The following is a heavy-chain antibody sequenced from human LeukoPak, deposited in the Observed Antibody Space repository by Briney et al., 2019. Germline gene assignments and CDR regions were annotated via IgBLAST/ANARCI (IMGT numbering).Heavy chain of an antibody. CDR3: ARGEYYDFWSGPYDY. J-gene: IGHJ4*02. V-gene: IGHV3-21*01. CDR1: GFTFSSYS. D-gene: IGHD3-3*01. Sequence: PGGSLRLSCAASGFTFSSYSMSWVRQAPGKGLEWVSSISSSSSYIYYADSVKGRFTISRDNAKNSLYLQMNSLRAEDTAVYYCARGEYYDFWSGPYDYWGQGTLVTVSS. CDR2: ISSSSSYI.